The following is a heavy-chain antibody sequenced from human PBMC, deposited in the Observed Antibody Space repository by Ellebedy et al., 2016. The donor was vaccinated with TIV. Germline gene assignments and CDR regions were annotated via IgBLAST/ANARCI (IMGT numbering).Heavy chain of an antibody. CDR2: IYYSGST. J-gene: IGHJ4*02. CDR1: GGSISSYY. Sequence: SETLSLXXTVSGGSISSYYWSWIRQPPGKGLEWIGYIYYSGSTYYNPSLKSRVTISVDTSKNQFSLKLSSVTAADTAVYYCARQARTGDLAYWGQGTLVTVSS. D-gene: IGHD7-27*01. CDR3: ARQARTGDLAY. V-gene: IGHV4-59*08.